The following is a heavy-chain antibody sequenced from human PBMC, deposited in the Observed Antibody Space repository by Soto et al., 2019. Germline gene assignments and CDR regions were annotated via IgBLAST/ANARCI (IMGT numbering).Heavy chain of an antibody. J-gene: IGHJ4*02. CDR3: ASFWSGYSSIDY. V-gene: IGHV3-7*01. D-gene: IGHD3-3*01. CDR1: GFTFSSYW. Sequence: GGSLRLSCAASGFTFSSYWMSWVRQAPGKGLEWVANIKQDGSERYYVDSVKGRFTISRDNAKNSLYLQMNSLRAEDTAVYYCASFWSGYSSIDYWGQGTLVTVSS. CDR2: IKQDGSER.